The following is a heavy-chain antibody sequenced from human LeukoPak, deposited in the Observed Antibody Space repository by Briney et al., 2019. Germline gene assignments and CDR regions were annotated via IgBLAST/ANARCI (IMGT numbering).Heavy chain of an antibody. Sequence: PGGSLRLSCAASGFTFSYYGMHWVRQAPGKGLEWVAFIRSDGSTKYYTDSVKGRFAISRDNSKNTLYLQMNSLRTDDTAVYYCAKDVPAAYFDYWGQGTLVTVSS. CDR1: GFTFSYYG. CDR2: IRSDGSTK. V-gene: IGHV3-30*02. CDR3: AKDVPAAYFDY. J-gene: IGHJ4*02. D-gene: IGHD2-21*01.